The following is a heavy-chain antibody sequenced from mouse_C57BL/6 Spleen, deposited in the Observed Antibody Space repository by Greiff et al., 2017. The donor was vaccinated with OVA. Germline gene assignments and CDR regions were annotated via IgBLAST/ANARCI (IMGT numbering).Heavy chain of an antibody. CDR1: GFTFSDYG. V-gene: IGHV5-17*01. CDR2: ISSGSSTI. CDR3: ARRAYYSNYWYFDV. Sequence: EVKLMESGGGLVKPGGSLKLSCAASGFTFSDYGMHWVRQAPEKGLEWVAYISSGSSTIYYADTVKGRFTISGANAKNTLFLQMTSLRSEDTAMYYGARRAYYSNYWYFDVWGTGTTVTVSS. J-gene: IGHJ1*03. D-gene: IGHD2-5*01.